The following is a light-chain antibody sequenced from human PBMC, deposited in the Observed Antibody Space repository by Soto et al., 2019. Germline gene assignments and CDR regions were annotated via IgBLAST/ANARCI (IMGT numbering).Light chain of an antibody. Sequence: QSVLTQPPSASGTPGQRVTISCSGSSSNIGSNYVYWYQQLPGTAPKLLIYRNNQRPSGVPDRFSGSKSGTSASLAISGLRSEDEADYYCAVWDDSLSGVSYVFGTGTKLTVL. CDR1: SSNIGSNY. V-gene: IGLV1-47*01. CDR2: RNN. CDR3: AVWDDSLSGVSYV. J-gene: IGLJ1*01.